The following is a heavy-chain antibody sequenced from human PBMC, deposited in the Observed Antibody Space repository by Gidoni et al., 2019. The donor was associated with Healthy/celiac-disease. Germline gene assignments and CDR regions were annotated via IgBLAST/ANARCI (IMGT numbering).Heavy chain of an antibody. D-gene: IGHD3-3*01. J-gene: IGHJ5*02. CDR2: IKQDGSEK. V-gene: IGHV3-7*01. CDR3: AREGGFLEWLPNWFDP. Sequence: VANIKQDGSEKYYVDSVKGRFTISRDNAKNSLYLQMNSLRAEDTAVYYCAREGGFLEWLPNWFDPWGQGTLVTVSS.